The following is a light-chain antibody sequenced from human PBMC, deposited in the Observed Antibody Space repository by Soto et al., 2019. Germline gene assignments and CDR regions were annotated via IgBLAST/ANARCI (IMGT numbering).Light chain of an antibody. CDR1: ECISSW. V-gene: IGKV1-5*01. CDR3: QQYKSFSWT. J-gene: IGKJ1*01. Sequence: DIQMTQSPSTLSASVGDRVTITCRASECISSWLAWYQQKPGEAPKVLIYDASSLESGVPLRFRGSGSGTEFTLSITSLQPDDFATYFCQQYKSFSWTFGQGTKVDIK. CDR2: DAS.